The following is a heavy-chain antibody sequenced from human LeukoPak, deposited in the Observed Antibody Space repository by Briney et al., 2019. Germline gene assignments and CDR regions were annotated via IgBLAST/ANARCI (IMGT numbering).Heavy chain of an antibody. V-gene: IGHV3-74*03. D-gene: IGHD1-26*01. CDR2: IYSDGSSY. CDR1: GFTFSSYW. J-gene: IGHJ4*02. Sequence: GSLRLFCAASGFTFSSYWMHWVRQAPGKGLVWVSRIYSDGSSYTAYSVKGRFTISRDNAKDTLYLQMNSLRVEDTAVYYCARGGGIYGLWDYWGQGTLVTVSS. CDR3: ARGGGIYGLWDY.